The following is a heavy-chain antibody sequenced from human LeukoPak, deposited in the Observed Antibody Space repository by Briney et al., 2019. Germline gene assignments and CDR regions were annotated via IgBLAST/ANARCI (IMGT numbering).Heavy chain of an antibody. CDR1: GYSINNYW. V-gene: IGHV5-51*01. D-gene: IGHD5-24*01. J-gene: IGHJ4*02. Sequence: GESLKISCKGSGYSINNYWIGWVRQMPGKGLEWMGIIYPADSDIRYSPSFQGQVTISADKSISTAYLQWSSLKASDTAMYYCARSLWEMATIADVSFDYWGQGTLVTVSS. CDR2: IYPADSDI. CDR3: ARSLWEMATIADVSFDY.